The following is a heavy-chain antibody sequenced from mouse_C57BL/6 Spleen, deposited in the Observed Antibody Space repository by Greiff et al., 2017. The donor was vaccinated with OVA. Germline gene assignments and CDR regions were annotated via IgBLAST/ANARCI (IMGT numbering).Heavy chain of an antibody. J-gene: IGHJ2*01. V-gene: IGHV2-2*01. Sequence: VHLVESGPGLVQPSQSLSITCTVSGFSLTSYGVHWVRQSPGKGLEWLGVIWSGGSTDYNAAFISRLSISKENSKSQVFFKMNSLQADDTAIYYCAGNYGDYDGEYFDYWGQGTTLTVSS. CDR2: IWSGGST. CDR1: GFSLTSYG. D-gene: IGHD2-4*01. CDR3: AGNYGDYDGEYFDY.